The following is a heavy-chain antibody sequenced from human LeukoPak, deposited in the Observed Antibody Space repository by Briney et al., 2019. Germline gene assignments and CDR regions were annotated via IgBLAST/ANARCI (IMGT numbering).Heavy chain of an antibody. J-gene: IGHJ4*03. CDR1: GFTLSSYA. Sequence: PGGSLRLSCAASGFTLSSYAMSWVRQAPGKGLEWVSAISDSGNTYHADSVKGRFTISRDNSKNTLYLQMNSLRAEDTAVYYCAKDREWELLFDYWGQGTMVTVSS. CDR3: AKDREWELLFDY. CDR2: ISDSGNT. D-gene: IGHD1-26*01. V-gene: IGHV3-23*01.